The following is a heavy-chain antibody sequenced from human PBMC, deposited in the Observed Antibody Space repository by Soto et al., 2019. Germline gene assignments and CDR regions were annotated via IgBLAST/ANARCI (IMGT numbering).Heavy chain of an antibody. Sequence: EVQLVESGGDLVQPGGSLRLSCAASGFPVSTNYVSWVRQAPGKGLEWVSIIYDGGSRYYADAVKGRFTISRDNFKNMLYLQMNSLRAEDTAVYYCARGDGDYGRRLDPWGQGTQVTVSS. J-gene: IGHJ5*02. CDR2: IYDGGSR. V-gene: IGHV3-66*01. CDR1: GFPVSTNY. CDR3: ARGDGDYGRRLDP. D-gene: IGHD4-17*01.